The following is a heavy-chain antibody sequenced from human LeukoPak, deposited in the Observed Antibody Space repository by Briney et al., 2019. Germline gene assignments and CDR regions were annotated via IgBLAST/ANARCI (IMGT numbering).Heavy chain of an antibody. CDR1: GYTFISYG. J-gene: IGHJ4*02. V-gene: IGHV1-18*01. CDR2: VSAYADDT. CDR3: ARDCIGCHGFDY. D-gene: IGHD2-15*01. Sequence: ASVKVSCTGSGYTFISYGISWLRQAPGHGLEWMGWVSAYADDTNYVQKFQGRGTMTTETYTSTAYMELRSLRFDDTAVYYCARDCIGCHGFDYWGQGTLVTVSS.